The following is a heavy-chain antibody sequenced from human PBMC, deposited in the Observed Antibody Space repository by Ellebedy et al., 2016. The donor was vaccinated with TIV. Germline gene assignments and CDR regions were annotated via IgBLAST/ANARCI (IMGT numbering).Heavy chain of an antibody. Sequence: GESLKISCAASGFTFSSYGMHWVRQAPGKGLEWVAAISYDGSNKYYADSVKGRFTISRDNSKNTLYLQMNSLRAEDTAVYYCAKDRWIQLWFGFDYWGQGTLVTVSS. J-gene: IGHJ4*02. CDR2: ISYDGSNK. D-gene: IGHD5-18*01. CDR3: AKDRWIQLWFGFDY. V-gene: IGHV3-30*18. CDR1: GFTFSSYG.